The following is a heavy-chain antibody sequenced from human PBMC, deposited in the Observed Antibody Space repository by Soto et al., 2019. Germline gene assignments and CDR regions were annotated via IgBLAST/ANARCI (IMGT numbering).Heavy chain of an antibody. Sequence: SSETLSLTCAVYGGSFSGYYWSWIRQPLGKGLEWIGEINHSGSTNYNPSLKSRVTISVDTSKNQFSLKLSSVTTADTAVYYCARDHYYGSGSYSTSYYYYYYGMDVWGQGTTVTVSS. V-gene: IGHV4-34*01. CDR3: ARDHYYGSGSYSTSYYYYYYGMDV. CDR1: GGSFSGYY. CDR2: INHSGST. J-gene: IGHJ6*02. D-gene: IGHD3-10*01.